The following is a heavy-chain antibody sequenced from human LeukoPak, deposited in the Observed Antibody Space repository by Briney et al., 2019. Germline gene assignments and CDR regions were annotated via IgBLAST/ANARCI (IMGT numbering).Heavy chain of an antibody. V-gene: IGHV3-66*01. Sequence: TGGSLRLSCAASGFTVSSNYMRWVRQARGKGLEWVSVIYSGGSTYYADSVKGRFTISRDNSKNTLYLQMNSLRAEDTAVYYCARGRSYLYAFDIWGQGTMVTVSS. J-gene: IGHJ3*02. CDR1: GFTVSSNY. D-gene: IGHD3-16*02. CDR3: ARGRSYLYAFDI. CDR2: IYSGGST.